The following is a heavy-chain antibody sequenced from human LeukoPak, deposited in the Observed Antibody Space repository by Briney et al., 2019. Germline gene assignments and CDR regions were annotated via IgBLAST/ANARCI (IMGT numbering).Heavy chain of an antibody. CDR1: NGSMTSDSYY. J-gene: IGHJ5*02. Sequence: PSETLSLTCTVSNGSMTSDSYYWAWVRQPPGKGLEWIGTIFYSGKTYYSASLKSRVTVSLDTSKKNFSLRLSSVTAADTAVYYCARLWVVATWFDAWGQGALVTVSS. D-gene: IGHD3-16*01. V-gene: IGHV4-39*02. CDR2: IFYSGKT. CDR3: ARLWVVATWFDA.